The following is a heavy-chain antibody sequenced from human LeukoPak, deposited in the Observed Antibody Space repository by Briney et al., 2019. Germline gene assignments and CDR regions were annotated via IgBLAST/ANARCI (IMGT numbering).Heavy chain of an antibody. V-gene: IGHV3-21*01. Sequence: GGSLRLSCAASGFTFSSYSMNWVRQAPGKGLEWVSSISSSSSYIYYADSVKGRFTISRDNAKNSLYLQMNSLRAGDTAVYYCARAAPRRYGSGSYYLDYWGQGTLVTVSS. D-gene: IGHD3-10*01. CDR3: ARAAPRRYGSGSYYLDY. CDR1: GFTFSSYS. J-gene: IGHJ4*02. CDR2: ISSSSSYI.